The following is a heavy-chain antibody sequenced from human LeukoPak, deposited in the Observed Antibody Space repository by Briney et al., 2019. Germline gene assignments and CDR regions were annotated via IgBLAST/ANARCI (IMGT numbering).Heavy chain of an antibody. V-gene: IGHV3-48*03. CDR3: ARARIAAPLLDY. Sequence: GGSLRLSCAASGFTFSNYEINWVRQARGKGLEWVSYISDSGSTRDYTDSVKGRFSISRDNAKNSLYLQMNSLRAEDTAVYYCARARIAAPLLDYWGQGTLVTVSS. D-gene: IGHD2-15*01. CDR1: GFTFSNYE. CDR2: ISDSGSTR. J-gene: IGHJ4*02.